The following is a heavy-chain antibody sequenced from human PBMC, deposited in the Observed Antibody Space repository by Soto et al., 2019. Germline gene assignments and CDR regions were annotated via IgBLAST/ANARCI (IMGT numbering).Heavy chain of an antibody. Sequence: QEQLVQSGGEVKKPGASVRVSCKASGYTFTKYGITWVRQAPGQGLEWMGWIGVYNGKTNYARKLQGRVIMTADTTARTAYMELRSLRSDDTAVYYCSRARYCTSPSCYNHYYYGMDIWGQGTPVSVSS. D-gene: IGHD2-2*02. CDR3: SRARYCTSPSCYNHYYYGMDI. V-gene: IGHV1-18*04. J-gene: IGHJ6*02. CDR1: GYTFTKYG. CDR2: IGVYNGKT.